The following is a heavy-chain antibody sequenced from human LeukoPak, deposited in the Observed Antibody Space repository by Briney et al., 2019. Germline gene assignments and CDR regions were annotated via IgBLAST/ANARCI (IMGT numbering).Heavy chain of an antibody. J-gene: IGHJ4*02. CDR2: INPNSGGT. CDR1: GYTFTSYY. CDR3: ARGAHYHDSSEGYDY. D-gene: IGHD3-22*01. Sequence: GASVKVSCKASGYTFTSYYMHWVRQAPGQGLEWMGWINPNSGGTNYAQKFQGRVTMTRDTSISTAYMELSRLRSDDTAVYYCARGAHYHDSSEGYDYWGQGTLVTVSS. V-gene: IGHV1-2*02.